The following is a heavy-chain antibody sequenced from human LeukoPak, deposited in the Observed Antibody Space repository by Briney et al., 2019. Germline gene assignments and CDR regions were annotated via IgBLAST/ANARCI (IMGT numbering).Heavy chain of an antibody. CDR2: ISGDGGTI. J-gene: IGHJ5*02. Sequence: QPGGSLRLSCAASGFTLRSSAMSWVRQAPGKGLEWVSAISGDGGTISYAASVRGRFTISRDNSKNTLYLQMNSLRAEDTAVYYCANGGVRAVGAVNWFAPWGQGTLVKVSS. V-gene: IGHV3-23*01. CDR1: GFTLRSSA. D-gene: IGHD3-16*01. CDR3: ANGGVRAVGAVNWFAP.